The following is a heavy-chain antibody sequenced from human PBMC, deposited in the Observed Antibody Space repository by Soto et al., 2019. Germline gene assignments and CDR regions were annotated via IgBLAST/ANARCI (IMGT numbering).Heavy chain of an antibody. CDR3: TRDGRGLGRLSLFEY. V-gene: IGHV3-53*01. Sequence: EVQLVESGGGLIHPGGSLRLSCAASGFNVNSDYMNLVRQTPGKGLEWVASIYSGETTYYADSVRGRFTISSDKSKNTLYFQLSSLRIEDTAVYYCTRDGRGLGRLSLFEYWGQGVLVTVSS. D-gene: IGHD2-21*02. CDR2: IYSGETT. J-gene: IGHJ4*02. CDR1: GFNVNSDY.